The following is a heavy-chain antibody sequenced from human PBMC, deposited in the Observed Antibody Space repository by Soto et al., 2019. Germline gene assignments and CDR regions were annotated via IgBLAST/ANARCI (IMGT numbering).Heavy chain of an antibody. D-gene: IGHD4-17*01. CDR3: ARPSGSYGDYAWSLLS. J-gene: IGHJ5*02. Sequence: ASVKVSCKASGYTFSGYAIGWVRQAPGQGLAWMGWVSAYTGHTDYAQNLQGRVSMTTDTSTSTAYMELRSLTSDDTAVYYCARPSGSYGDYAWSLLSWGQGTLVTVSS. CDR1: GYTFSGYA. CDR2: VSAYTGHT. V-gene: IGHV1-18*01.